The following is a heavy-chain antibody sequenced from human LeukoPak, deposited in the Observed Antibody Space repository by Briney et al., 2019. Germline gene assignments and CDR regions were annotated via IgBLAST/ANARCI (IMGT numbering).Heavy chain of an antibody. D-gene: IGHD2-2*01. CDR3: ARGYCTSTSCPWSFHY. Sequence: GGSLRLSCTASGFAYSGSSMHWVRQAPGKGLEWVSIIYSSTSTYYADSVKGRFTLSRDNSKNTLFLQMNSLRAEDTAVYFCARGYCTSTSCPWSFHYWGQGTLVSVSS. V-gene: IGHV3-53*01. CDR2: IYSSTST. CDR1: GFAYSGSS. J-gene: IGHJ4*02.